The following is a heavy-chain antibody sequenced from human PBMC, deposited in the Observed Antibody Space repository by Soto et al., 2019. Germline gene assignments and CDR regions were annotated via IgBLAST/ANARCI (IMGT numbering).Heavy chain of an antibody. J-gene: IGHJ4*02. CDR3: ARGAVGGEYYYFDY. CDR2: INPNIGVT. V-gene: IGHV1-2*02. CDR1: GYTLTDYY. D-gene: IGHD2-15*01. Sequence: QVQLVQSGAEVKKPGASVEVSCKASGYTLTDYYLHWVRQAPGEGLEWMGWINPNIGVTKFAQKFQGRVIMNRDTSIGTAYMFLSRLTSDDTAVYYCARGAVGGEYYYFDYWGQGTLVTVSS.